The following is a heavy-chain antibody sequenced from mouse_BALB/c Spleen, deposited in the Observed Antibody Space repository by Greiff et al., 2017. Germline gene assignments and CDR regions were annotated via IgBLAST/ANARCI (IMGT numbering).Heavy chain of an antibody. V-gene: IGHV1-7*01. CDR1: GYTFTSYW. D-gene: IGHD2-4*01. CDR3: ARGENIGYDYDRNCFAY. J-gene: IGHJ3*01. CDR2: INPSTGYT. Sequence: VQLQQSGAELAKPGASVKMSCKASGYTFTSYWMHWVKQRPGQGLEWIGYINPSTGYTEYNQKFKDKATLTADKSSSTAYMQLSSLTSEDSAVYYCARGENIGYDYDRNCFAYWGQGTLVTVSA.